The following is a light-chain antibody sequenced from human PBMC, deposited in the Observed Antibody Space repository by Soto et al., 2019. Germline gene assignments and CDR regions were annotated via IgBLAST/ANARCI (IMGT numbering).Light chain of an antibody. J-gene: IGKJ5*01. V-gene: IGKV3-20*01. CDR3: QQYGSSPTT. Sequence: EIVLTQSACALSLSPGERATLSCRASQSVSSSYLAWYQQKPGQAPRLLIYGASSRATGIPDRFSGSGSGTDFTLTISRLEPEDFAVYYCQQYGSSPTTFGQGTRLEIK. CDR2: GAS. CDR1: QSVSSSY.